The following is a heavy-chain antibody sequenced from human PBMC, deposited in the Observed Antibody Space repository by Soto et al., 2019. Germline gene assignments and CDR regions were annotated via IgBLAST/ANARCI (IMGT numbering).Heavy chain of an antibody. Sequence: ASVKVSCKASGYTFTSYGISWVRQAPGQGLEWMGWISAYNGNTNYAQKLQGRVTMTTDTSTSTAYMELRSLRSDDTAVYYCARGGSGYCSGGSCHSSYWYFDLWGRATLVTVSS. D-gene: IGHD2-15*01. V-gene: IGHV1-18*01. CDR3: ARGGSGYCSGGSCHSSYWYFDL. CDR1: GYTFTSYG. J-gene: IGHJ2*01. CDR2: ISAYNGNT.